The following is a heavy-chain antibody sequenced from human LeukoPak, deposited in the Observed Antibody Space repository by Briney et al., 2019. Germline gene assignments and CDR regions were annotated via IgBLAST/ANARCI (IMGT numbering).Heavy chain of an antibody. CDR3: AREKSFLEWLSTGRRDGYYMDV. CDR1: GFTFSSYE. CDR2: ISSSGSTI. V-gene: IGHV3-48*03. J-gene: IGHJ6*03. D-gene: IGHD3-3*02. Sequence: GGSLRLSCAASGFTFSSYEMNWVRQAPGKGLEWVSYISSSGSTIYYADSVKGRFTISRDNAKNSLYLQMNSLRAEDTAVYYCAREKSFLEWLSTGRRDGYYMDVWGKGTTVTVSS.